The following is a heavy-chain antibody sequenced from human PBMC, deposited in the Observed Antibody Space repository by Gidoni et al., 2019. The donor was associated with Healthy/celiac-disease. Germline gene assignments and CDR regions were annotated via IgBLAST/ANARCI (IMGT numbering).Heavy chain of an antibody. J-gene: IGHJ6*02. V-gene: IGHV4-31*03. CDR2: IYYSGST. CDR3: ARDGKVGASRYYYGMDV. CDR1: GGSISSGGYY. D-gene: IGHD1-26*01. Sequence: QVQLQESGPGLVKPSQNLSLTCTFSGGSISSGGYYWSWIRQHPGKGLEWIGYIYYSGSTYYNPSLKSRVTISVDTSKNQFSLKLSSVTAADTAVYYCARDGKVGASRYYYGMDVWGQGTTVTVSS.